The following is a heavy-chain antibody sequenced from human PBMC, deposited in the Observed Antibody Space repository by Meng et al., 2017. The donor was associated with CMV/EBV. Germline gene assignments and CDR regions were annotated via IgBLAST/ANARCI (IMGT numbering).Heavy chain of an antibody. CDR3: ASTVPLLRKWELQGGDAFDI. D-gene: IGHD1-26*01. CDR1: GYTFTSYG. V-gene: IGHV1-69*05. CDR2: IIPIFGTA. J-gene: IGHJ3*02. Sequence: SVKVCKASGYTFTSYGISWVRQAPGQGLEWMGGIIPIFGTADYAQKFQGRVTITTDESTSTAYMELSSLRSEDTAVYYCASTVPLLRKWELQGGDAFDIWGQGTMVTVSS.